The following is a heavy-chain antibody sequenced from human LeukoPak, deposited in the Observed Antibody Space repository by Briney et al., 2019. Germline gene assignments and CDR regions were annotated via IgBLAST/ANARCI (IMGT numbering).Heavy chain of an antibody. V-gene: IGHV3-7*01. D-gene: IGHD5-24*01. CDR2: IKVDGSEK. CDR3: ARDRDVYHTGVDY. Sequence: GGSLRLSCAASVFTFSRYCMTWLRQAPGKGLEWVANIKVDGSEKYYVDSVKGRFTISRDNSKNSLYLQMSRLRAEDSAIYYCARDRDVYHTGVDYWGQGTLVTVSS. CDR1: VFTFSRYC. J-gene: IGHJ4*02.